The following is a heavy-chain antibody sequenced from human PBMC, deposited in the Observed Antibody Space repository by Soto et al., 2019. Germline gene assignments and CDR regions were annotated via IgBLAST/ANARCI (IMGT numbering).Heavy chain of an antibody. CDR3: AKAGDYHGSESYFPLDY. D-gene: IGHD3-10*01. CDR1: GFTFSTYA. CDR2: ISGSGGRT. J-gene: IGHJ4*02. V-gene: IGHV3-23*01. Sequence: EVQLLESGGVLVQPGGSLRLSCAASGFTFSTYAMPWVRQAPGKGLEWVSSISGSGGRTYYADSVKGRFTISRDNSKNTLYLQTNSLRAEDTAVYYCAKAGDYHGSESYFPLDYWGQGTLVPVSS.